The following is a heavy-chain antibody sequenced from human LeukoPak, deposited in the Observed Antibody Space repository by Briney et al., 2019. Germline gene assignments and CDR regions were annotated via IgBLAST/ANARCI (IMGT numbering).Heavy chain of an antibody. CDR1: GFTFSSYS. Sequence: PGGSLRLSCAASGFTFSSYSMNWVRQAPGKGLEWVSYISSSSSTIYYADSVKGRFTISRDNAKSSLYLQMNSLRAEDTAVYYCARDLLMVYAAIDYWGQGTLVTVSS. CDR3: ARDLLMVYAAIDY. D-gene: IGHD2-8*01. V-gene: IGHV3-48*01. J-gene: IGHJ4*02. CDR2: ISSSSSTI.